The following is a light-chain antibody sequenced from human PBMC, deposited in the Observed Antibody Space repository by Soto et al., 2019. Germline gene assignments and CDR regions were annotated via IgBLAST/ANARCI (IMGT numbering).Light chain of an antibody. CDR2: KLS. CDR3: LQYNTYPWT. Sequence: DIQMTQSPSTLSASIGDRVTITCRASQSVRTWLAWFQQKPGEAPKGLIYKLSYLESGVPPRFSGSGSETVVPLPINGLPADGFATYYCLQYNTYPWTFGQGTKVEI. J-gene: IGKJ1*01. CDR1: QSVRTW. V-gene: IGKV1-5*03.